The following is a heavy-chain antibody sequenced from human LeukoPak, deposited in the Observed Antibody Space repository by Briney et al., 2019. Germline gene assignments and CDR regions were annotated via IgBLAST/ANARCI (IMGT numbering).Heavy chain of an antibody. CDR1: GWSFSGYY. D-gene: IGHD3-10*01. CDR3: ARGRAYYYGSGPSYYGMDV. J-gene: IGHJ6*04. V-gene: IGHV4-34*01. CDR2: INHSGST. Sequence: SETLSLTCAVYGWSFSGYYWSWIRQPPGKGLEWIGEINHSGSTNYNPSLKSRVTISVDTSKNQFSLKLSSVTAADTAVYYCARGRAYYYGSGPSYYGMDVWGKGTTVTVSS.